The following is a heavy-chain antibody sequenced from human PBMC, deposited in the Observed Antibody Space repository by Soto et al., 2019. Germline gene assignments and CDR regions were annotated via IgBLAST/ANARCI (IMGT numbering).Heavy chain of an antibody. CDR2: IYYSGST. Sequence: SETLSLTCTVSGGSISSYYWSWIRQPPGKGLEWIGYIYYSGSTNYNPSLKSRVTISVDTSKNQFSLKLSSVTAADTAVYYCARQKTYDILTGYFQVFDYWGQGTLVTVSS. J-gene: IGHJ4*02. CDR3: ARQKTYDILTGYFQVFDY. V-gene: IGHV4-59*08. CDR1: GGSISSYY. D-gene: IGHD3-9*01.